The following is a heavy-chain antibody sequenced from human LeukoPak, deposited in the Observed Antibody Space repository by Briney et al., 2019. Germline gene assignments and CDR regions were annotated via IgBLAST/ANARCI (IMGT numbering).Heavy chain of an antibody. CDR2: IYYSGST. V-gene: IGHV4-39*07. J-gene: IGHJ6*03. CDR1: GGSISSSSYF. CDR3: ARASGGGSYYWVPYYYYYMDV. D-gene: IGHD1-26*01. Sequence: TSETLSLTCTVSGGSISSSSYFWGWIRQPPGKGLEWIGSIYYSGSTYYNPSLKSRVTISVDTSKNQFSLKLSSVTAADTAVYYCARASGGGSYYWVPYYYYYMDVWGKGTTVTVSS.